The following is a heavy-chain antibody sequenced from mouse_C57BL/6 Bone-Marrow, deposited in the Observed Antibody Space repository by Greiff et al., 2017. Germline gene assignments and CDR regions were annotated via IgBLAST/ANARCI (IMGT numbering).Heavy chain of an antibody. CDR2: ISSGGSYT. V-gene: IGHV5-6*02. CDR3: ARRDYDWFAY. J-gene: IGHJ3*01. D-gene: IGHD2-4*01. Sequence: EVKLVESGGDLVKPGGSLKLSCAASGFTLSSYGMSWVRQTPDKGREWVATISSGGSYTYYPDSVKGRFTISRDNAKNTLYLQMSSLKSEDTAMYYCARRDYDWFAYWGQGTLVTVSA. CDR1: GFTLSSYG.